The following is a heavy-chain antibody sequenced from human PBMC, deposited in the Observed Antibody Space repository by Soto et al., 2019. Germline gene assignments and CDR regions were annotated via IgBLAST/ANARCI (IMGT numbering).Heavy chain of an antibody. D-gene: IGHD2-2*01. Sequence: ASVKVSCKASGYTFTSYYMHWVRQAPGQGLEWMGIINPSGGSTSYAQKFQGRVTMTRDTSTSTVYMELSSLRSEDTAVYYCAREGDIVVVPAARGHTWFDPWGQGTLVTVSS. CDR2: INPSGGST. CDR1: GYTFTSYY. V-gene: IGHV1-46*01. J-gene: IGHJ5*02. CDR3: AREGDIVVVPAARGHTWFDP.